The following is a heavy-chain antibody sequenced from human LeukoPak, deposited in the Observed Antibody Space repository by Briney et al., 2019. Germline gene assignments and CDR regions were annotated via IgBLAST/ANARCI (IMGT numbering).Heavy chain of an antibody. Sequence: SETLSLTCTVSGGSISSSSYYWGWIRQPPGKGLEWIGSIYYSGSTYYNPSLKSRVTISVDTSKNQFSLKLSSVTAADTAVYYCARMQSELRWLQSGYCDYWGQGTLVTVSS. J-gene: IGHJ4*02. V-gene: IGHV4-39*07. CDR2: IYYSGST. D-gene: IGHD5-24*01. CDR3: ARMQSELRWLQSGYCDY. CDR1: GGSISSSSYY.